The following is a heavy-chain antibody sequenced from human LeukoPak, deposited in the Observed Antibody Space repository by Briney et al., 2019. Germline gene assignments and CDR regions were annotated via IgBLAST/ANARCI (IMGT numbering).Heavy chain of an antibody. J-gene: IGHJ3*02. CDR2: ISSGSDII. CDR1: GFTFSSYS. D-gene: IGHD6-19*01. V-gene: IGHV3-48*04. CDR3: ARGDSSGWYPLDAFDI. Sequence: GGSLRLSCAASGFTFSSYSMNWVRQAPGKGLEWVSYISSGSDIIYYADSVRGRFTMSRDNAKDSLYLQMNSLRAEDTAVYYCARGDSSGWYPLDAFDIWGQGTMVTVSS.